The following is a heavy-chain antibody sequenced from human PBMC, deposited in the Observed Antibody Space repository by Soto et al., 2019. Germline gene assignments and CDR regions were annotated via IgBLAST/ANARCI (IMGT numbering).Heavy chain of an antibody. CDR2: VSPYNGDT. D-gene: IGHD2-21*01. J-gene: IGHJ4*02. Sequence: GASVKVSCKTSGYTFTTYALNWVRQAPGQGLEWMGWVSPYNGDTNFAEQLQGRVTVTTDTSTNTAYMELRSLRSDDTAVYYCARVGGDLDGLEPPTEGFLDSWGQGTLVTVSS. V-gene: IGHV1-18*01. CDR3: ARVGGDLDGLEPPTEGFLDS. CDR1: GYTFTTYA.